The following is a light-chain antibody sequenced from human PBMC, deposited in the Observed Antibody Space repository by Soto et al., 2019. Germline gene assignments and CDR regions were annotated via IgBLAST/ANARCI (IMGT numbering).Light chain of an antibody. CDR1: QSISSW. CDR3: QHYNSYSEA. CDR2: DAS. Sequence: DIQMTQSPSTLSASVGDRVTITCRASQSISSWLAWYQQKPGKAPKFLIYDASNLESGVPSRFSGSGSGTDFTLTISSLQPDDFATYYCQHYNSYSEAFGQGTKVDIK. J-gene: IGKJ1*01. V-gene: IGKV1-5*01.